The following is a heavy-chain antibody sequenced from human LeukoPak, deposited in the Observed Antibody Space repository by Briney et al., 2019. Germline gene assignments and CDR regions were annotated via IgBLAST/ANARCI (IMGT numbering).Heavy chain of an antibody. CDR2: ISSSGSTI. Sequence: PGGSLRLSCAASGFTFSDYYMSWIRQAPGKGLEWVSYISSSGSTIYYADSVKGRFTISRDNAKNSLYLQMNSLRAEDTAVYYCARASYSSSSGWFDPWGQGTMVTVSS. D-gene: IGHD6-13*01. CDR1: GFTFSDYY. CDR3: ARASYSSSSGWFDP. V-gene: IGHV3-11*01. J-gene: IGHJ5*02.